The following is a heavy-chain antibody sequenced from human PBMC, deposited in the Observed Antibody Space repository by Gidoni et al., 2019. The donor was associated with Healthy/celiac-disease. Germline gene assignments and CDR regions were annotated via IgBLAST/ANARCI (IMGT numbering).Heavy chain of an antibody. V-gene: IGHV4-39*01. CDR2: IYYSGST. D-gene: IGHD2-15*01. J-gene: IGHJ4*02. CDR3: ARGRYCSGGSCYLDFDY. CDR1: GGSISSSSYY. Sequence: QLQLQESGPGLVKPSETLSLTCTVSGGSISSSSYYWGWIRQPPGKGLEWIGSIYYSGSTYYNPSLKSRVTISVDTSKNQFSLKLSSVTAADTAVYYCARGRYCSGGSCYLDFDYWGQGTLVTVSS.